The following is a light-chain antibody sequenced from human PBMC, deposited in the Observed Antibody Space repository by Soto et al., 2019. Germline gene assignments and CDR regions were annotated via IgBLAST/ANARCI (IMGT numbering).Light chain of an antibody. CDR2: AAS. V-gene: IGKV3-20*01. CDR1: QTVSSSY. J-gene: IGKJ5*01. CDR3: QPYGTSPPIT. Sequence: EMVLTQSPGTLSLSPGERATLSCRASQTVSSSYLAWYQQKPGQAPRLLICAASSRASGFTTRFRGSGSGTNVPLDIRRLGPEDFGVNYCQPYGTSPPITFGQGTRLEIK.